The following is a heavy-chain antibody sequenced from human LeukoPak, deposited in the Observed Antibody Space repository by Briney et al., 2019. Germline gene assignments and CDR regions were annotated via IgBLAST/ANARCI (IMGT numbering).Heavy chain of an antibody. V-gene: IGHV3-33*01. CDR1: GFTFSSYG. CDR2: IWYDGSNE. D-gene: IGHD6-19*01. Sequence: AGGSLRLSCAASGFTFSSYGMHWVRQAPGKGLEWVAIIWYDGSNEYYGDSVQGRFTISRDNSNNTLYLQMNNLRAEDTAVYYCARDFNSGWADYWGQGTKVTVSS. J-gene: IGHJ4*02. CDR3: ARDFNSGWADY.